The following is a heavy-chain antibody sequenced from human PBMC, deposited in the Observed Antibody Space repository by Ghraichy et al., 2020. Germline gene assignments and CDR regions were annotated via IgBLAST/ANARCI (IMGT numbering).Heavy chain of an antibody. CDR2: IYYSGST. CDR3: ARDAGYYYGMDV. CDR1: GGSISSYY. J-gene: IGHJ6*02. V-gene: IGHV4-59*01. D-gene: IGHD6-13*01. Sequence: SETLSLTCTVSGGSISSYYWSWLRQPPGKGLEWIGYIYYSGSTNYNPSLKSRVTISVDTSKNQFSLNLSSVTAADTAVYYCARDAGYYYGMDVWGQGTTVTVSS.